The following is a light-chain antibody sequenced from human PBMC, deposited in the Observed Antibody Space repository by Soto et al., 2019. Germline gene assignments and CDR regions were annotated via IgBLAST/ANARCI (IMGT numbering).Light chain of an antibody. CDR2: LNSDGSH. V-gene: IGLV4-69*01. CDR3: QTWDTGIRV. J-gene: IGLJ2*01. CDR1: SGHSNYV. Sequence: QLVLTQSPSASASLGASVKLTCTLSSGHSNYVIAWHQQQPEKGPRYLMKLNSDGSHSKGDRIPDRFSGSSSGAERYLTISSLQSEDEADYYCQTWDTGIRVFGGGTKLTVL.